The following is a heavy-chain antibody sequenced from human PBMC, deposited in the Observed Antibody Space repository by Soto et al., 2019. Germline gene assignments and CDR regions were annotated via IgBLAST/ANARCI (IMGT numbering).Heavy chain of an antibody. V-gene: IGHV4-4*07. J-gene: IGHJ6*02. Sequence: PSETLSLTCTVSGGSISSYYWSWIRQPAGKGLEWIGRIYTTGSPGYNPSLKSRVTISVATSRNQFSLTLSSVTAADTAVYYCAREPSYPGYDHAMDVWGQGTTVTVSS. CDR1: GGSISSYY. CDR3: AREPSYPGYDHAMDV. CDR2: IYTTGSP.